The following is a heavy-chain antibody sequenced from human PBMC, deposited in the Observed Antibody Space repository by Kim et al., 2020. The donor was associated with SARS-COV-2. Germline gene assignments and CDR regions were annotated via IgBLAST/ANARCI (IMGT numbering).Heavy chain of an antibody. D-gene: IGHD6-6*01. J-gene: IGHJ4*02. V-gene: IGHV1-69*01. CDR3: ARSGGGRSSSPGPDDY. Sequence: KVQGRVTITADESTSTAYMELSSLRSEDTAVYYCARSGGGRSSSPGPDDYWGQGTLVTVSS.